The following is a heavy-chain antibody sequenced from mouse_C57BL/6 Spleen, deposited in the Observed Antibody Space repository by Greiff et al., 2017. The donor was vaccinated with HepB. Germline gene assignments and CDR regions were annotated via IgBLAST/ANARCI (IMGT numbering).Heavy chain of an antibody. J-gene: IGHJ3*01. CDR1: GYTFTDYE. Sequence: VQLVESGAELVRPGASVTLSCKASGYTFTDYEMHWVKQTPVHGLEWIGAIDPETGGTAYNQKFKGKAILTADKSSSTAYMELRSLTSEDSAVYYCTRSASYSNYGGFAYWGQGTLVTVSA. D-gene: IGHD2-5*01. CDR3: TRSASYSNYGGFAY. CDR2: IDPETGGT. V-gene: IGHV1-15*01.